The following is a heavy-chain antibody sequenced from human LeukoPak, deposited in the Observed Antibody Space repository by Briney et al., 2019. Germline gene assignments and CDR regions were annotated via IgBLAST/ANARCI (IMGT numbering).Heavy chain of an antibody. V-gene: IGHV1-18*01. CDR2: ISAYNGNT. CDR3: ARETLGYCSGGSCYSPHAFDI. Sequence: ASVKVSCKASGYTFTSYGISWVRQAPGQGLEWMGWISAYNGNTNYAQKLQGRVTMTTDTSTSTAYMELRSLRSDDTAVYYCARETLGYCSGGSCYSPHAFDIWGQGTMVTVSS. CDR1: GYTFTSYG. D-gene: IGHD2-15*01. J-gene: IGHJ3*02.